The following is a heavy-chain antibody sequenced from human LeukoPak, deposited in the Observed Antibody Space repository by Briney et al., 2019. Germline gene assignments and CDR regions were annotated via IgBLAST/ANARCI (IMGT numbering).Heavy chain of an antibody. D-gene: IGHD6-19*01. CDR3: ARGGGMSGSGWYWSYFQH. CDR2: MYYSEST. Sequence: PSETLSLTCAVSGGSISSSSYYWGWIRQPPGKGLEWIGNMYYSESTYYNPSLKSRVTISVDTSKNQFSLKLSSVTAADTAVYYCARGGGMSGSGWYWSYFQHWGQGTLVTVSS. V-gene: IGHV4-39*07. J-gene: IGHJ1*01. CDR1: GGSISSSSYY.